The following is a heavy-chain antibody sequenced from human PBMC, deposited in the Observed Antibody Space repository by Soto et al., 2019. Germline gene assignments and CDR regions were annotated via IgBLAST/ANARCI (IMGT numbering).Heavy chain of an antibody. CDR1: GFTFGRYA. V-gene: IGHV3-23*01. Sequence: AGGSLRLSCAASGFTFGRYAMSWVRQAPGKGLEYVSGISGSGGVTNYADSVKGRFTISRDNSKNTLYLHMKSLRAEDTAVYHCANPGYSSSGPIPWGQGTLVTVSS. CDR2: ISGSGGVT. D-gene: IGHD6-13*01. J-gene: IGHJ4*02. CDR3: ANPGYSSSGPIP.